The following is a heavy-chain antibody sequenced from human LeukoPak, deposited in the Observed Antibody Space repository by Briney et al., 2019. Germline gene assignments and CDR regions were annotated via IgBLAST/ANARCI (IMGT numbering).Heavy chain of an antibody. Sequence: PGGSLRLSCAASGFTFSSYAMHWVRQAPGKGLEWVSLITWDSAHAFYVDSVKGRFTVSRDNNQDSLLLQMNSLRPEDTALYYCAKEDYSYESTGYYQLGAFDVWGQGTMVTVSS. CDR1: GFTFSSYA. V-gene: IGHV3-43D*03. D-gene: IGHD3-22*01. CDR2: ITWDSAHA. CDR3: AKEDYSYESTGYYQLGAFDV. J-gene: IGHJ3*01.